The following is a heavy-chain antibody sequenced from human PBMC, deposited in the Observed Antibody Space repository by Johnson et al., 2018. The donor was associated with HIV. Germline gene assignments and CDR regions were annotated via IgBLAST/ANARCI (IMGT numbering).Heavy chain of an antibody. J-gene: IGHJ3*02. CDR2: IRYDGSNK. CDR3: TRESTEAFDI. Sequence: QVQLVESGGGLIQPGGSLRLSCAASGFTFSSYGMHWVRQAPGKGLEWVAFIRYDGSNKYYADSVKGRFTISRDNAKNTLYLQMNSLRAEDTAVYYCTRESTEAFDIWGQGTMVTVSS. CDR1: GFTFSSYG. V-gene: IGHV3-30*02. D-gene: IGHD1-14*01.